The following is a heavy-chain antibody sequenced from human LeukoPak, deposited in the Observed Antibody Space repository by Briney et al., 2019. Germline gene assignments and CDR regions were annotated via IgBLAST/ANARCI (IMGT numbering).Heavy chain of an antibody. Sequence: GGSLRLSCAASGFTFSSYAMHWVRQAPGKGLEWVAVISYDGSNKYYADSVKGRFTISRDNSKNTLYLQMNSLRAEDTAVYYCARETXGXYDYWGQGTLVTVSS. D-gene: IGHD1-26*01. CDR1: GFTFSSYA. V-gene: IGHV3-30-3*01. CDR2: ISYDGSNK. CDR3: ARETXGXYDY. J-gene: IGHJ4*02.